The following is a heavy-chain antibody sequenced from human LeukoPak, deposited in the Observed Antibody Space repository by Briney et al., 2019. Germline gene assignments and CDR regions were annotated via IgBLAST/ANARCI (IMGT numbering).Heavy chain of an antibody. J-gene: IGHJ4*02. CDR2: IRYDGSSK. CDR3: ASSSGSYSMGY. V-gene: IGHV3-30*02. CDR1: GFTFSSYG. Sequence: GGSLRLSCAASGFTFSSYGMHWVRQAPGKGLEWVAFIRYDGSSKYYADSVKGRFTISRDNSKNALYLQMNSLRAEDTAMYYCASSSGSYSMGYWGQGTLVTVSS. D-gene: IGHD1-26*01.